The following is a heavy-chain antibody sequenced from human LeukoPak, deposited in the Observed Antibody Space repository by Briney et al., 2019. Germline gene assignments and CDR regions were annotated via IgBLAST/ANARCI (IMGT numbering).Heavy chain of an antibody. D-gene: IGHD3-3*01. J-gene: IGHJ4*02. V-gene: IGHV4-34*01. CDR2: GSEIGGT. Sequence: PSETLSLTCAVYGGSLYGHYWSWIRQSPGKGLEWIGEGSEIGGTKFNPSLRGRVSISADTSKNQFSLKLSSVTAADTAVYYCARKGEERLEWLRGLSYFDYWGQGTLVTVSS. CDR1: GGSLYGHY. CDR3: ARKGEERLEWLRGLSYFDY.